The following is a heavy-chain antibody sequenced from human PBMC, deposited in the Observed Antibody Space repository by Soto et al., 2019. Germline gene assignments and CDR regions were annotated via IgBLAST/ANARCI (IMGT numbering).Heavy chain of an antibody. CDR1: GYTFNSYG. Sequence: ASVKVSCKAPGYTFNSYGISWARQDPRQGLEWMGWISAYNGNTNYAQKLQGRVTMTTDTSTSTAYMELRSLRSDDTAVYYCARTDCSGGSCYLNHGMDVWRQGTTDPVSS. CDR3: ARTDCSGGSCYLNHGMDV. D-gene: IGHD2-15*01. J-gene: IGHJ6*02. CDR2: ISAYNGNT. V-gene: IGHV1-18*01.